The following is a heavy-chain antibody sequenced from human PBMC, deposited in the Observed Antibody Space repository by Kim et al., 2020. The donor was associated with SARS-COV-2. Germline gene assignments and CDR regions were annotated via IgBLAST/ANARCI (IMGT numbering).Heavy chain of an antibody. D-gene: IGHD1-7*01. J-gene: IGHJ3*02. V-gene: IGHV1-2*02. CDR1: GYTFTGYY. CDR2: INPNNGAT. Sequence: QVQLVQSGAEVKKPGASVKVSCKASGYTFTGYYMHWVRQAPGQGLEWMGWINPNNGATSYAQTFQDRVTMTRDTSLSTVYMELGRLRCDDTAVYYCARDLIWNYAFGAFDMWGQGTMVAVSS. CDR3: ARDLIWNYAFGAFDM.